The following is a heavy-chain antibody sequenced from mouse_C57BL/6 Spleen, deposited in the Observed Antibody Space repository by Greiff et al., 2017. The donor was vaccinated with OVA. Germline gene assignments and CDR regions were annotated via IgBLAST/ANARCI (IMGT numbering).Heavy chain of an antibody. J-gene: IGHJ2*01. V-gene: IGHV1-55*01. CDR1: GYTFTSYW. Sequence: QVQLQQPGAELVKPGASVKMSCKASGYTFTSYWITWVKQGPGPGLEWIGDIYPGSGSSNYNEKFKSKATLTVDTSSSTAYMQLSSLTSEDSAFYYCLIYYGNYEDFDYWGQGTTLTVSS. CDR3: LIYYGNYEDFDY. CDR2: IYPGSGSS. D-gene: IGHD2-1*01.